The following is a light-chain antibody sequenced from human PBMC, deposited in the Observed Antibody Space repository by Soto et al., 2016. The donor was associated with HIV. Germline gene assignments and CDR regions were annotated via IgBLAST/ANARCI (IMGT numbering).Light chain of an antibody. Sequence: DIQMTQSPSTLSASVGDRVTITCRASQSISSWVAWYQQKPGKAPNLLIYKASNLESGVPSRFSGGGSGTEFTLTISSLQPDDFATYYCQQYQTEEGTFGQGTRVEFK. CDR2: KAS. V-gene: IGKV1-5*03. CDR1: QSISSW. CDR3: QQYQTEEGT. J-gene: IGKJ1*01.